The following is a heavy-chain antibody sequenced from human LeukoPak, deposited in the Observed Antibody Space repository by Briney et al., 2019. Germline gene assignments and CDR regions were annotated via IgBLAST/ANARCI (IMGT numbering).Heavy chain of an antibody. J-gene: IGHJ4*02. V-gene: IGHV4-39*01. D-gene: IGHD3-3*01. CDR1: GGSISSSSYY. Sequence: PSETLSLTCTVSGGSISSSSYYWGWIRQPPGKGREWIGSIYYSGSTYYNPSLKSRVTISVDTSKNQFSLKLSSVTAADTAVYYCARLNFGSLVGYWGQGTLVTVSS. CDR2: IYYSGST. CDR3: ARLNFGSLVGY.